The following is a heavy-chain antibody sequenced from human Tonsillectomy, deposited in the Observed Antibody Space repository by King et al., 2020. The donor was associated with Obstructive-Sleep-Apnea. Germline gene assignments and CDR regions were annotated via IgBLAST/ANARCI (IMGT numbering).Heavy chain of an antibody. Sequence: QLQESGPGLVKPSQTLSLTCTLSGGSISSGDYYWSWIRQPPGKGLEWIGYTYYSGRTYYNPSLKSRGTIFVDTSKNQFSLKLSSVTAADTAVYYCARVYYGDYEDYWGQGTLVTVSS. CDR2: TYYSGRT. CDR1: GGSISSGDYY. V-gene: IGHV4-30-4*01. CDR3: ARVYYGDYEDY. J-gene: IGHJ4*02. D-gene: IGHD4-17*01.